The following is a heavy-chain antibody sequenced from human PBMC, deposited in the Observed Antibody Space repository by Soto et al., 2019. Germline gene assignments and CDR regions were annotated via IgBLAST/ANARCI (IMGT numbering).Heavy chain of an antibody. J-gene: IGHJ4*02. V-gene: IGHV4-59*01. CDR1: GCSISSYY. CDR2: IYYSGST. Sequence: SETLSLTCTVSGCSISSYYWSWIRQPPGKGLEWIGYIYYSGSTNYNPSLKSRVTISVDTSKNQFSLKLSSVTAADTAVYYCARDEYYDFWSGYFVYWGQGTLVTVSS. D-gene: IGHD3-3*01. CDR3: ARDEYYDFWSGYFVY.